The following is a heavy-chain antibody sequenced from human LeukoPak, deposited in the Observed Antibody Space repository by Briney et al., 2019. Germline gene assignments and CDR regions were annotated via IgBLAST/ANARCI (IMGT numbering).Heavy chain of an antibody. V-gene: IGHV3-74*01. J-gene: IGHJ4*02. Sequence: PGGSLRLSCAASGFVFSDYYMHWVRQAPGKGLVWVSHINGDGSNVNYADSVKGRFTISRDNAKNSLYLQMNSLRAEDTAVYYCARVGPEIVVVPAAMDYWGQGTLVTVSS. CDR2: INGDGSNV. CDR3: ARVGPEIVVVPAAMDY. D-gene: IGHD2-2*01. CDR1: GFVFSDYY.